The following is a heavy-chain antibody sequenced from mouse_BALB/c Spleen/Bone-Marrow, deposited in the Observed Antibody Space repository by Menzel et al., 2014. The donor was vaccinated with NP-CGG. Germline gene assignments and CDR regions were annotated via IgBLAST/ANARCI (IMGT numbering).Heavy chain of an antibody. CDR3: ARQGYYGYSDY. CDR1: GFDFSRYW. CDR2: INPDSSTI. J-gene: IGHJ2*01. Sequence: DVKLQESGGGLVQPGGSLKLSCAASGFDFSRYWMSWVRQAPGKGLEWIGEINPDSSTISYTPSLKDKFIISRDNAKNTLYLQMSKVRSEDTALYYCARQGYYGYSDYWGQGTTLTVSS. V-gene: IGHV4-1*02. D-gene: IGHD1-2*01.